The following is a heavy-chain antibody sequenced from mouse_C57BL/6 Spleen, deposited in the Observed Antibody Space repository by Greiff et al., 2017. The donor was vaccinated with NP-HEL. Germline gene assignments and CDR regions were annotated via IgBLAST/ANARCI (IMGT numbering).Heavy chain of an antibody. CDR3: ASQGDYGNGSPWYFDV. V-gene: IGHV1-82*01. J-gene: IGHJ1*03. Sequence: VQLVESGPELVKPGASVKLSCTASGYAFSSSWMNWVTQRPGKGLEWIGRIYPGDGYTNYNGKFKGKATLTADKSSSTAYMQLSSLTSEESAVYFCASQGDYGNGSPWYFDVWGRGTTVTVSS. CDR2: IYPGDGYT. CDR1: GYAFSSSW. D-gene: IGHD2-1*01.